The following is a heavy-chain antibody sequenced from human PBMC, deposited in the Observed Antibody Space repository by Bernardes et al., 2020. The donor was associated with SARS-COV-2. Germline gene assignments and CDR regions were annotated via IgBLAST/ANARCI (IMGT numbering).Heavy chain of an antibody. Sequence: GGSLRLSCAASGFTFSKYSMYWVRQAPGMGLEWVSAISASGDTTYYTDSVKGRFTISRDNSKNTLFLQMNSLRAEDTAVYYCAKDLRITTTQRFVIRDAFDMWGQGTMVTISS. CDR2: ISASGDTT. J-gene: IGHJ3*02. CDR1: GFTFSKYS. V-gene: IGHV3-23*01. D-gene: IGHD1-20*01. CDR3: AKDLRITTTQRFVIRDAFDM.